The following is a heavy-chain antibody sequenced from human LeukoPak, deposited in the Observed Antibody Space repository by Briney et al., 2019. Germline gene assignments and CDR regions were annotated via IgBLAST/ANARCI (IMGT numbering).Heavy chain of an antibody. CDR3: ARGGIGYCSGGSCPMAFDI. CDR2: INPNSGGT. V-gene: IGHV1-2*02. J-gene: IGHJ3*02. Sequence: GGSVKVSCKASGYTFTGYSMHWVRQAPGQGLEWMGWINPNSGGTNYAQKFQGRVTITSDTSISTAYMELSRLRSDDTAVYYCARGGIGYCSGGSCPMAFDIWGQGTMVTVSS. CDR1: GYTFTGYS. D-gene: IGHD2-15*01.